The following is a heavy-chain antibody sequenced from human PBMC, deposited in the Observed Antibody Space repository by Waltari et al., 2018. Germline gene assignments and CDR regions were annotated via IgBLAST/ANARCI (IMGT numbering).Heavy chain of an antibody. V-gene: IGHV4-39*07. CDR3: ARDLGGVGASGY. D-gene: IGHD1-26*01. Sequence: QLQLQESGPGLVKPSETLSLTCTVSGGYISSSSYYWGWIRQPPGKGLEWIGSIYYSGSTYYNPSLKSRVTISVDTSKNQFSLKLSSVTAADTAVYYCARDLGGVGASGYWGQGTLVTVSS. CDR2: IYYSGST. J-gene: IGHJ4*02. CDR1: GGYISSSSYY.